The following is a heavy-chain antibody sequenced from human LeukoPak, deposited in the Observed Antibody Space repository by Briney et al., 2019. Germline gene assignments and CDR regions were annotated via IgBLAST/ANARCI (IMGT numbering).Heavy chain of an antibody. V-gene: IGHV3-21*04. CDR1: GFTFSSYT. D-gene: IGHD3-16*01. CDR3: ARRGELDY. J-gene: IGHJ4*02. Sequence: PGGSLRLSCAASGFTFSSYTMNWVRQAPGKGLEWVSSISSGSTYIYYADSVKGRFTISRDNAKNSLYLQMNSLRAEDTAVYYCARRGELDYWGQGTLVTVSS. CDR2: ISSGSTYI.